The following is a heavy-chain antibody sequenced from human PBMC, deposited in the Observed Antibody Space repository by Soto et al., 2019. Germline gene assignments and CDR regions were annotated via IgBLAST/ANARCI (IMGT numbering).Heavy chain of an antibody. CDR2: IYYSGST. J-gene: IGHJ6*03. Sequence: PSETLSLTCTVSGVSISSYYWNWIRQPPGKGLEWIGYIYYSGSTNYNPSLKSRVTISVDTSKNQFSLKLSSVTAADTAVYYCARVVGHLGYYYYMDVWGKGTTVTVSS. CDR1: GVSISSYY. V-gene: IGHV4-59*01. D-gene: IGHD2-15*01. CDR3: ARVVGHLGYYYYMDV.